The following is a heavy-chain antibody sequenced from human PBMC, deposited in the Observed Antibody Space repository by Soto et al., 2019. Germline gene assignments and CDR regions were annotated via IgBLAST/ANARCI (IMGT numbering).Heavy chain of an antibody. J-gene: IGHJ4*02. Sequence: QVPLVQAGAEVKKPGASVKVSCKASGYTFTSYGISWVRQAPGQGLEWMGWISAYNGNTNYAQKLQGRDTMTTDTSTSTAHMELRSLRSDDTAVYYCARDPIHFEWSAKTGFDYWGQGPLVTVSS. D-gene: IGHD3-3*01. CDR1: GYTFTSYG. CDR3: ARDPIHFEWSAKTGFDY. V-gene: IGHV1-18*01. CDR2: ISAYNGNT.